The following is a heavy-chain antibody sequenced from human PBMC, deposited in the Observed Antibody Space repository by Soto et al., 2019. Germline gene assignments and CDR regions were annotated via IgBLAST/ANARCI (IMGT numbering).Heavy chain of an antibody. CDR3: ARDNPRSSGWDV. V-gene: IGHV3-48*02. Sequence: EVQLVESGGGLVQPGGSLRLSCEASGFTLSSYSMNWARQAPGQGLEWVSYISSSSSTIYYADSVKARFTIYRDNAKNSLYLQMNSLRDEDKAVYYCARDNPRSSGWDVWGQGTTVTVSS. CDR1: GFTLSSYS. J-gene: IGHJ6*02. CDR2: ISSSSSTI.